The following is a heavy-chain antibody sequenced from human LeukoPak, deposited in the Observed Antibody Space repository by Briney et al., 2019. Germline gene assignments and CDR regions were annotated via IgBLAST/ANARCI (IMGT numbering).Heavy chain of an antibody. CDR3: AKESSYYGSGSYYKAFDY. Sequence: PGGSLRLSCAASGFTFSIYAMSWVRQAPGKGLEWVSAISGSASSTYYADSVKGRFTISRDNSKNTLYLQMNSLRAEDTAVYYCAKESSYYGSGSYYKAFDYWGQGTLVTVSS. CDR1: GFTFSIYA. D-gene: IGHD3-10*01. V-gene: IGHV3-23*01. CDR2: ISGSASST. J-gene: IGHJ4*02.